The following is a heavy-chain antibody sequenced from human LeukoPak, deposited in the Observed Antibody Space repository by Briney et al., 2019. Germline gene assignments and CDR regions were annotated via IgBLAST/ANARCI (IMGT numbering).Heavy chain of an antibody. CDR1: GFTFSSYG. CDR3: ARDLVRTPIVVVITSYYFDY. CDR2: TSYDGSNK. J-gene: IGHJ4*02. Sequence: GGSLRLSCAASGFTFSSYGMHWARQAPGKGLEWVAVTSYDGSNKYYADSVKGRFTISRDNSKNTLYLQMNSLRAEDTAVYYCARDLVRTPIVVVITSYYFDYWGQGTLVTVSS. V-gene: IGHV3-30*03. D-gene: IGHD3-22*01.